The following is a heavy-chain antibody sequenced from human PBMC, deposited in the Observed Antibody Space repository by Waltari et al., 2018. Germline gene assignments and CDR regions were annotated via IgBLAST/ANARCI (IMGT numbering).Heavy chain of an antibody. J-gene: IGHJ4*02. Sequence: QVQLQESGPGLVKPSQTLSLTCTVSGGSISSGSYYWSWLRHPAGQGLEWIGRIYTSGSTNYNPSLKSRVTISVDTSKNQFSLKLSSVTAADTAVYYCAREAAYCSGGSCYLEGFDYWGQGTLVTVSS. V-gene: IGHV4-61*02. D-gene: IGHD2-15*01. CDR1: GGSISSGSYY. CDR2: IYTSGST. CDR3: AREAAYCSGGSCYLEGFDY.